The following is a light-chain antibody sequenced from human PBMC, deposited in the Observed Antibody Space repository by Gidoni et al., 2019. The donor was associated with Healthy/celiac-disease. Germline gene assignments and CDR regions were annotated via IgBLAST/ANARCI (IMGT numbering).Light chain of an antibody. J-gene: IGKJ1*01. CDR2: GAS. V-gene: IGKV3-20*01. Sequence: EIVLTQSPGTLSLSPGERATLSCRASQSVSSSYLAWYQQKPGQAPRLLIYGASSRATGIPERFSGSGSGTDFTFTISRLEPEDFAVYYCQQYGSSPPWTFGQGTKVEIK. CDR1: QSVSSSY. CDR3: QQYGSSPPWT.